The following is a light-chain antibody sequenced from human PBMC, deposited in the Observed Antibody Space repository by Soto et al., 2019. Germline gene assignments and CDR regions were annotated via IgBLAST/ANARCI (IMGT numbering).Light chain of an antibody. CDR2: GNT. CDR1: SSNIGAGSD. J-gene: IGLJ1*01. Sequence: QSVPRQPRSICGAPGQRVTISCTGSSSNIGAGSDVHWYHQLPGTAPKLLIYGNTNRPSGVPDRFSGSKSGTSASLAIAGLQTEDEGDYYSQTYDSSLSGLYVFGTGTKVTVL. V-gene: IGLV1-40*01. CDR3: QTYDSSLSGLYV.